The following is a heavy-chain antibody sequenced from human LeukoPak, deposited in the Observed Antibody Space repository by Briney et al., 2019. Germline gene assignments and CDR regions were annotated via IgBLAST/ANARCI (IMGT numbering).Heavy chain of an antibody. J-gene: IGHJ4*02. CDR2: ISGSGGST. D-gene: IGHD3-3*01. V-gene: IGHV3-23*01. CDR1: GFTLSSYG. Sequence: PGGSLRLSCAASGFTLSSYGMSWVRQAPGKGLEWVSAISGSGGSTYYADSVKGRFTISRDNSKDTLYLQMNSLRAEDTAVYYCAKGSGSYGQDLYYWGQGTLVTVSS. CDR3: AKGSGSYGQDLYY.